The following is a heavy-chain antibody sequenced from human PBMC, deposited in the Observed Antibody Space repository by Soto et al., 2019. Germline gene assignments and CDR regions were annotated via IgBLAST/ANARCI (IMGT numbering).Heavy chain of an antibody. CDR2: IWYDGSNK. Sequence: GGSLRLSCAASGFTFSSYGMHWVRQAPGKGLEWVAVIWYDGSNKYYADSVKGRFTISRDNSKNTLYLQMNSLRAEDTAVYYCARVVDTAMVNWEGPNAFDIWGQGTMVTVSS. D-gene: IGHD5-18*01. J-gene: IGHJ3*02. CDR3: ARVVDTAMVNWEGPNAFDI. CDR1: GFTFSSYG. V-gene: IGHV3-33*01.